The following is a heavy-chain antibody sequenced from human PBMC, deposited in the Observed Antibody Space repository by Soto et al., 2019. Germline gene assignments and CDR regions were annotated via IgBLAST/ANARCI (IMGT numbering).Heavy chain of an antibody. V-gene: IGHV4-30-2*01. J-gene: IGHJ4*02. D-gene: IGHD4-17*01. CDR1: GGSISSGGYS. CDR2: IYHSGST. CDR3: ARASTTVTTLDY. Sequence: SETLSLTCAVSGGSISSGGYSWSWIRQPPGKGLEWIAYIYHSGSTYYNPSLKSRVTISVDRSKNQFSLKLSSVTAADTAVYYCARASTTVTTLDYWGQGTLVTVSS.